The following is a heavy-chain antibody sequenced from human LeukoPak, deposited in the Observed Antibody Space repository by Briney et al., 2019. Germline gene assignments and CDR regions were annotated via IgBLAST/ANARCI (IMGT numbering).Heavy chain of an antibody. D-gene: IGHD4-11*01. Sequence: TGGSLRLSCAASEFTFSTSEMNWVRQAPGKGLEYVSAISSNGGSTYYANSVKGRFTISRDNSKNTLYLQMGSLRAEDMAVYYCARDLYSNPFYGMDVWGQGTTVTVSS. CDR2: ISSNGGST. J-gene: IGHJ6*02. CDR1: EFTFSTSE. V-gene: IGHV3-64*01. CDR3: ARDLYSNPFYGMDV.